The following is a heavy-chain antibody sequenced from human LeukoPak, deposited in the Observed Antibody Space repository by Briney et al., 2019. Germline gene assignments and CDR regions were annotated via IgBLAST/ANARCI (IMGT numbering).Heavy chain of an antibody. J-gene: IGHJ4*02. V-gene: IGHV1-2*06. CDR3: ARAADSGSTYYFDY. D-gene: IGHD3-22*01. CDR1: RYTFTGFY. CDR2: INPNRAGT. Sequence: ASVKVSCKVSRYTFTGFYMHWVRQAPGQGLEWMGRINPNRAGTNYAQKFQGRVTMTTDTSISTAYMELSRLRSDDTAVYYCARAADSGSTYYFDYWGQGTLVTVSS.